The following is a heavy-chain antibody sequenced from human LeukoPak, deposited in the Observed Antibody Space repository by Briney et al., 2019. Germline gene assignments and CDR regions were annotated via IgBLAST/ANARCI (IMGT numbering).Heavy chain of an antibody. Sequence: GGSLRLSCAASGFTFSSYSMNWVRQAPGKGLEWVSSISSSSSYIYYADSVKGRFTISRDNAKNSLYLQMNSLRAEDTAVYYCARDGIAVAGTMSDYWGQGTLVTVSS. V-gene: IGHV3-21*01. CDR3: ARDGIAVAGTMSDY. D-gene: IGHD6-19*01. CDR2: ISSSSSYI. J-gene: IGHJ4*02. CDR1: GFTFSSYS.